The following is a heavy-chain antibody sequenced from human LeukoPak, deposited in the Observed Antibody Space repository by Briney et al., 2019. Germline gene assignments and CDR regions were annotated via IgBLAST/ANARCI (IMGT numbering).Heavy chain of an antibody. D-gene: IGHD6-13*01. J-gene: IGHJ4*02. Sequence: PGGSLRLSCAASGFTFDDYAMHWVRQAPGKGLEWVSGISWNSGSIGYADSVKGRFTISRDNSKNTLYLQMNSLRAEDTVVYYCARGIHELADYWGQGTLVTVSS. CDR3: ARGIHELADY. CDR1: GFTFDDYA. CDR2: ISWNSGSI. V-gene: IGHV3-9*01.